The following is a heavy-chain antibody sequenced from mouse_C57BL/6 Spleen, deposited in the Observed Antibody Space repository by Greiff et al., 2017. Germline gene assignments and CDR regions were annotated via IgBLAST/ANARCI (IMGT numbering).Heavy chain of an antibody. CDR1: GFTFSSYA. CDR2: SSDGGSYT. Sequence: EVQGVESGGGLVKPGGSLKLSCAASGFTFSSYAMSWVRQTPEKRLEWVATSSDGGSYTYYPDNVKGRFTISRDNAKNNLYLQMSHLKSEDTAMYYWARGERLGHYFDYWGQGTTLTVSS. CDR3: ARGERLGHYFDY. D-gene: IGHD4-1*01. J-gene: IGHJ2*01. V-gene: IGHV5-4*01.